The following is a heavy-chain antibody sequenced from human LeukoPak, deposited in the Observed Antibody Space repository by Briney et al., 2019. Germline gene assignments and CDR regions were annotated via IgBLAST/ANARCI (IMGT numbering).Heavy chain of an antibody. D-gene: IGHD6-19*01. CDR3: AKGSGSGWYRNWFDP. CDR2: ISGSGGST. Sequence: GGSLGLSCAASGFTFSSYAMSWVRQAPGKGLEWVSAISGSGGSTYYADSVKGRFTISRDNSKNTLYLQMNSLRAEDTAVYYCAKGSGSGWYRNWFDPWGQGTLVTVSS. CDR1: GFTFSSYA. V-gene: IGHV3-23*01. J-gene: IGHJ5*02.